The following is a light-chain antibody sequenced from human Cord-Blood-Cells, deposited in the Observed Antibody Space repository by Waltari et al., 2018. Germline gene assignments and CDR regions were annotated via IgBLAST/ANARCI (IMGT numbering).Light chain of an antibody. Sequence: QSALTQPRSVSGSHGQSVTISCTGTSSDVGGYNYVSWSQQHPGKAPKLMIYDVSKRPSGVPDRFSGSKSGNTASLTISGLQAEDEADYYCCSYAGSYTWVFGGGTKLTVL. J-gene: IGLJ2*01. CDR3: CSYAGSYTWV. CDR2: DVS. CDR1: SSDVGGYNY. V-gene: IGLV2-11*01.